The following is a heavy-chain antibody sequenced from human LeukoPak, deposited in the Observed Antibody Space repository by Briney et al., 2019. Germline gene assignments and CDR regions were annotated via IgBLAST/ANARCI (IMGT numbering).Heavy chain of an antibody. Sequence: GGSLRLSCAAPGFTFSSYAMSWVRQAPGKGLEWVSAISGSGGSTYYADSVKGRFTISRDNSKNTLYLQMNSLRAEDTAVYYCAKSPHYYDSSGYYNPTAYYFDYWGQGTLVTVSS. CDR1: GFTFSSYA. V-gene: IGHV3-23*01. CDR2: ISGSGGST. J-gene: IGHJ4*02. D-gene: IGHD3-22*01. CDR3: AKSPHYYDSSGYYNPTAYYFDY.